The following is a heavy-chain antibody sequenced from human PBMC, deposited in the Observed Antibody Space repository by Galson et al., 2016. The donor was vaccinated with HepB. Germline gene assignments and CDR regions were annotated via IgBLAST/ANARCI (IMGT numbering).Heavy chain of an antibody. Sequence: SLRLSCAASGFTFSSYWRSWVRQAPGKGLEWVANIKEDGSEEYYVDSVKGRFTISRDNAKNSLYLQMNRLRAEDTAVYYCAKKWSYGDYSYFDYWGQGTLVTVSS. CDR2: IKEDGSEE. CDR1: GFTFSSYW. CDR3: AKKWSYGDYSYFDY. V-gene: IGHV3-7*01. J-gene: IGHJ4*02. D-gene: IGHD4-17*01.